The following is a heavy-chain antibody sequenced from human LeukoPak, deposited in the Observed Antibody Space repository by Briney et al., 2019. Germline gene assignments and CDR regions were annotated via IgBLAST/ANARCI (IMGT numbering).Heavy chain of an antibody. Sequence: PSGTLSLTCTVSGGSISSYYWSWIRQPAGKGLEWIGRIYTSGSTSYNPSLKSRVTMSVDTSKNQFSLKLSSVTAADTAVYYCARGPNRITMMIGDAFDIWGQGTMVTISS. CDR1: GGSISSYY. CDR2: IYTSGST. V-gene: IGHV4-4*07. CDR3: ARGPNRITMMIGDAFDI. J-gene: IGHJ3*02. D-gene: IGHD3-22*01.